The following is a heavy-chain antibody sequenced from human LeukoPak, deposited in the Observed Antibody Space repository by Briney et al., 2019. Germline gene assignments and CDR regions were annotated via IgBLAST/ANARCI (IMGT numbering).Heavy chain of an antibody. J-gene: IGHJ6*03. CDR3: ARETRDYYYMDV. Sequence: SETLSLTCTVSSGSISSYYWSWIRQPPGKGLEWIGFIYPSGSTKYNPSLKSRVTISVDTSKNQFSLELTSVTAADTAVYYCARETRDYYYMDVWGKGTTVTVSS. V-gene: IGHV4-4*09. CDR2: IYPSGST. CDR1: SGSISSYY.